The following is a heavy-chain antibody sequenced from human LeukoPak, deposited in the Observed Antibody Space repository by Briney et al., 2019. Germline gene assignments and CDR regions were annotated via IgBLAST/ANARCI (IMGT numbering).Heavy chain of an antibody. Sequence: ASVKVSCKASGYTFTGYYMHWVRQAPGQGLEWMGWISPNSGGTNYAQKFQGRVTMTRDTSINTAYMELSRLRSDDTAVYYCARGPHKRTYDRDNWFDPWGQGTLVTVSS. D-gene: IGHD3-3*01. CDR3: ARGPHKRTYDRDNWFDP. V-gene: IGHV1-2*02. CDR2: ISPNSGGT. CDR1: GYTFTGYY. J-gene: IGHJ5*02.